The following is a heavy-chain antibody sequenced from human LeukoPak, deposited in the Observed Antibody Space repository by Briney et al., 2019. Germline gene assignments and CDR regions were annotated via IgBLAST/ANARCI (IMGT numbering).Heavy chain of an antibody. CDR3: ARVPNQYCTSRCYYTAFDI. D-gene: IGHD2/OR15-2a*01. J-gene: IGHJ3*02. Sequence: ASVKVSYKASGYTFASSGISWVRQAPGQGLEWMGWISGFNGNTNHAQNLQDRVTMTTDTSTSTAYMELRSLRSDDTAVYFCARVPNQYCTSRCYYTAFDIWGQGTMITVSS. V-gene: IGHV1-18*01. CDR1: GYTFASSG. CDR2: ISGFNGNT.